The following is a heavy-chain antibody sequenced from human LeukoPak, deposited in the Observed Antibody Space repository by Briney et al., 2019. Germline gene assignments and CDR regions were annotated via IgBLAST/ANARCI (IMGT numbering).Heavy chain of an antibody. CDR1: GFTFSSYS. CDR2: ISSSSSTI. CDR3: ARDHGSGWYGR. D-gene: IGHD6-19*01. Sequence: PGGSLRLSCAASGFTFSSYSMNWVRPAPGKGLEWVSYISSSSSTIYYADSVKGRFTISRDNAKNSLYLQMNSLRAEDTAVYYCARDHGSGWYGRWGQGTLVTVSS. J-gene: IGHJ4*02. V-gene: IGHV3-48*04.